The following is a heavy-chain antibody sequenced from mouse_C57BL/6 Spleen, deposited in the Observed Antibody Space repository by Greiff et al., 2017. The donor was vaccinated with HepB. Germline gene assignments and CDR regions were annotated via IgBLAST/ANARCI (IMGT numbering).Heavy chain of an antibody. V-gene: IGHV3-6*01. Sequence: DVQLQESGPGLVKPSQSLSLTCSVTGYSITSGYYWNWIRQFPGNKLEWMGYISYDGSNNYNPSLKNRISITRDTSKNQFFLKLNSVTTEDTATYYCARGNYWYFDVWGTGTTVTVSS. CDR3: ARGNYWYFDV. J-gene: IGHJ1*03. CDR2: ISYDGSN. CDR1: GYSITSGYY.